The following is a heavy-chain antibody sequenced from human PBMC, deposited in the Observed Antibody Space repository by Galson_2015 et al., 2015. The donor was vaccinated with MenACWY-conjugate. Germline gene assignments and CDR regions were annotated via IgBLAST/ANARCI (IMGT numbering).Heavy chain of an antibody. CDR3: SRGGLGVSAFDY. CDR2: IRNKANSYST. V-gene: IGHV3-72*01. J-gene: IGHJ4*02. Sequence: SLRLSCAASGFSFSDPSMDWGRQAPGKGLECDGRIRNKANSYSTEYAASVKGRFTISRDDSRNLLYLQMGSLKTEDTAVYYCSRGGLGVSAFDYWGQGTLVTVSS. D-gene: IGHD2-8*01. CDR1: GFSFSDPS.